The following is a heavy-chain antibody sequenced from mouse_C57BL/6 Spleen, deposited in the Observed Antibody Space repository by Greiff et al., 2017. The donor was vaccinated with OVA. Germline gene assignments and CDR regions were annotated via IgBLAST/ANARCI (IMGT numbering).Heavy chain of an antibody. Sequence: VQLQQPGAELVKPGASVKLSCKASGYTFTSYWMHWVKQRPGRGLEWIGRIDPNSGGTTYNEKFKSKATLTVDKPSSTAYMQLSILTSEDSAVYYCARSYYGSSFDYWGQGTTLTVSS. V-gene: IGHV1-72*01. CDR2: IDPNSGGT. J-gene: IGHJ2*01. CDR1: GYTFTSYW. D-gene: IGHD1-1*01. CDR3: ARSYYGSSFDY.